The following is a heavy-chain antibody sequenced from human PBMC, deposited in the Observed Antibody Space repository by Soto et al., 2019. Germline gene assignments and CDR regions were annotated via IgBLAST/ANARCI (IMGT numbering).Heavy chain of an antibody. D-gene: IGHD3-3*01. V-gene: IGHV3-23*01. CDR1: GFTFSSYA. J-gene: IGHJ3*02. CDR2: ISGSGGST. Sequence: GGSLRLSCAASGFTFSSYAMSWVRQAPGKGLEWVSAISGSGGSTYYADSVKGRFTISRDNSKNTLYLQMNSLRAEDTAVYYCAKDGRITIFGVVTRGLGAFDIWGQGTMVTV. CDR3: AKDGRITIFGVVTRGLGAFDI.